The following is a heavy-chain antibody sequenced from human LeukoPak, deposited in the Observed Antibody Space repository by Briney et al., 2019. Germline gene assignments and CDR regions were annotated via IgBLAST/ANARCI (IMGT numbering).Heavy chain of an antibody. J-gene: IGHJ6*02. V-gene: IGHV3-23*01. CDR1: GFTLNEHA. CDR3: ARDRGGIVVVVAVNYYYYGMDV. CDR2: IIDVGDT. Sequence: GGSLRLSCAVSGFTLNEHALSWVRQAPGEGLEWVSGIIDVGDTYYADSVKGRFTIYRDYSRNTLYLQMNSLRAEDTAVYYCARDRGGIVVVVAVNYYYYGMDVWGQGTTVTVSS. D-gene: IGHD2-15*01.